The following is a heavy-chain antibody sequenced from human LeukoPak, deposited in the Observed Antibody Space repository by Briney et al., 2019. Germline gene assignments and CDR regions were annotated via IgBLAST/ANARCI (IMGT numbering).Heavy chain of an antibody. CDR2: IIPIFGTA. V-gene: IGHV1-69*05. CDR3: ARDSQRYSSSWRSYYYYYMDV. J-gene: IGHJ6*03. D-gene: IGHD6-13*01. Sequence: SVKVSCKASGGTFSSYAISWVRQAPGQGLEWMGGIIPIFGTANYAQKFQGRVTITTDESTSTAYMELSSLRSEDTAVYYCARDSQRYSSSWRSYYYYYMDVWGKGTTVTVSS. CDR1: GGTFSSYA.